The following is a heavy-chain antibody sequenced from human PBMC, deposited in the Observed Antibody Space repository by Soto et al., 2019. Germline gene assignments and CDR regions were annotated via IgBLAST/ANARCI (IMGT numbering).Heavy chain of an antibody. CDR2: LYSSGNT. CDR3: ARGGRSTFTGFDP. CDR1: GGSSSSLNYF. V-gene: IGHV4-39*01. Sequence: QLQLQESGPGLVKPSETLSLTCNVSGGSSSSLNYFWGWIRQPPGKGLEWIGSLYSSGNTYYNPSLRSGVTISVDTSKTQCAATLRSVTSADTAVYYCARGGRSTFTGFDPLCQGTLVTVSP. J-gene: IGHJ5*02. D-gene: IGHD2-15*01.